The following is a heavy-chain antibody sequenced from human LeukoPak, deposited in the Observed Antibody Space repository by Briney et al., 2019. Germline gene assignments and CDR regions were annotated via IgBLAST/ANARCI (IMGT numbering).Heavy chain of an antibody. CDR1: GGSFSGYY. J-gene: IGHJ4*02. CDR3: ARPRRKHSSWYLDY. CDR2: INHSGST. D-gene: IGHD6-13*01. Sequence: SQTLSLTCAVYGGSFSGYYWSWIRQPPGKGLEWIGEINHSGSTNCNPSLKSRVTISVDTSKNQFSLKLSSVTAADTAVYYCARPRRKHSSWYLDYWGQGTLVTVSS. V-gene: IGHV4-34*01.